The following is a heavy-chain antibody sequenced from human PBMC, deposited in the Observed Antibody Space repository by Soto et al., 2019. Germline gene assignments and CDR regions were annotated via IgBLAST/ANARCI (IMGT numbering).Heavy chain of an antibody. V-gene: IGHV4-31*03. J-gene: IGHJ3*02. CDR2: IFHSGSP. D-gene: IGHD3-16*01. CDR1: GGSLSSRGYY. CDR3: ARAYDYDETLNDAFDI. Sequence: QVQLQESGPGLVKPSQTLSLTCTVSGGSLSSRGYYWTWIRQHPGKGLEWIGYIFHSGSPYYNPSLKSRVSISVDTSKNQFSLELSSVSAADTAVYFCARAYDYDETLNDAFDIWGQGTMVTVSS.